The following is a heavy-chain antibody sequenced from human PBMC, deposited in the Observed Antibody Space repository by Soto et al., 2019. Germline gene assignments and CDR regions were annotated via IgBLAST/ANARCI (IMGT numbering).Heavy chain of an antibody. D-gene: IGHD2-15*01. CDR1: GGSFSGYY. V-gene: IGHV4-34*01. J-gene: IGHJ4*02. CDR2: INHSGST. CDR3: ALECSGGSCYSLDY. Sequence: QVQLQQWGAGLLKPSETLSLTCSVYGGSFSGYYWSWIRQPPGKGLEWIGEINHSGSTNYNPSLKSRVTISVDTSKTQFSLKLSSVTAAGTAVYYCALECSGGSCYSLDYWGQGTLVTVSS.